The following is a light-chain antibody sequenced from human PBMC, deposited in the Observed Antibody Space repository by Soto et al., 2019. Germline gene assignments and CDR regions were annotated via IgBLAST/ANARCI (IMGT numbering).Light chain of an antibody. Sequence: DIQMTQSPSSLSASVGDRVAITCRASETINKNLNWYQQKPGQAPNLLIYSASDFQSGVPSRFSGSGSGTEFTLTISGLQPEDFATYYCQQSFRTPYTFGQGTDLEI. CDR2: SAS. CDR1: ETINKN. J-gene: IGKJ2*01. V-gene: IGKV1-39*01. CDR3: QQSFRTPYT.